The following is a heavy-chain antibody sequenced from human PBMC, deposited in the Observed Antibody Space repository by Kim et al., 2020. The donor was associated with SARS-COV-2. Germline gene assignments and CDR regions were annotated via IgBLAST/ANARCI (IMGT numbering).Heavy chain of an antibody. CDR3: ARAPLPHGITMIVAPCYY. Sequence: ASVKVSCKASGYTFSSYGITWVRQAPGQGLEWMGWISAYNGNSVYAQKFQGRVTMTTDTSTNTAYLELGSLRSDDTAVYYCARAPLPHGITMIVAPCYYWGQGSLVTVSS. J-gene: IGHJ4*02. CDR1: GYTFSSYG. CDR2: ISAYNGNS. D-gene: IGHD3-22*01. V-gene: IGHV1-18*01.